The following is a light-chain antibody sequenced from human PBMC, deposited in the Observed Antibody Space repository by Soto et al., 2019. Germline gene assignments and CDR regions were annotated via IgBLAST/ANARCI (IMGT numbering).Light chain of an antibody. V-gene: IGKV3-20*01. Sequence: SRGRRATLHCRASQSFISNYLAWYQQKPGQAPRLLIYGASSRATGIPDRFSGSGSGTDLTLSISRLDPEDFGLYYRQQYVSPANTFGQGT. CDR2: GAS. CDR3: QQYVSPANT. CDR1: QSFISNY. J-gene: IGKJ2*01.